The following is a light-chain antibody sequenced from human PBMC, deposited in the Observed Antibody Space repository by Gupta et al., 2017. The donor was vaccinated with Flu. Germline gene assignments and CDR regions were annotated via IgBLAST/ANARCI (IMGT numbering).Light chain of an antibody. CDR2: YAS. J-gene: IGKJ5*01. V-gene: IGKV3-11*01. Sequence: APLSQSPGERATLSCRASQGVHNYLACYQQQPSQAPSLLLYYASDRATASPARFSGSGSGTDFTLTISSIEPEDVAFDYCQQRKYWPLITFGQGTRLE. CDR3: QQRKYWPLIT. CDR1: QGVHNY.